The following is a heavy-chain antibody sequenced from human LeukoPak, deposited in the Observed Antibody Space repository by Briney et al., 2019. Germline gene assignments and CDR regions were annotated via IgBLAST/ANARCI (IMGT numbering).Heavy chain of an antibody. Sequence: GASLRLSCTASGFTFSTYGMHWVRQAPGKGLEWMGVISSDPDNKYYAELLKGRVTITRDNSKNTAYMEMNGLRSEDTATYYCAKGGAGWRGLGSYHQFDPRGQGTLVTVSS. V-gene: IGHV3-30*18. CDR1: GFTFSTYG. J-gene: IGHJ5*02. D-gene: IGHD3-10*01. CDR2: ISSDPDNK. CDR3: AKGGAGWRGLGSYHQFDP.